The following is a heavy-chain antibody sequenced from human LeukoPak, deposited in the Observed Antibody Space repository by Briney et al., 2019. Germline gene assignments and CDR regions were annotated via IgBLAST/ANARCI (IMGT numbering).Heavy chain of an antibody. V-gene: IGHV3-11*04. CDR3: ASTVYSYGQARTYGTMDY. CDR2: ISSSGSTI. J-gene: IGHJ4*02. D-gene: IGHD5-18*01. CDR1: GFTFSDYY. Sequence: PGGSLRLSCAASGFTFSDYYMSWIRQAPGKGLEWVSYISSSGSTIYYADSVKGRFTISRDNAKNSLYLQMNSLRAEDTAVYYCASTVYSYGQARTYGTMDYWGQGTLVTVSS.